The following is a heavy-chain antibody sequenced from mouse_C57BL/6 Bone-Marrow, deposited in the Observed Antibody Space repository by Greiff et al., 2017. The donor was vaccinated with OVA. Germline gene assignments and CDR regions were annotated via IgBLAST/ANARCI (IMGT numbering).Heavy chain of an antibody. D-gene: IGHD1-1*01. CDR3: ARAGVLRYAMDY. V-gene: IGHV1-81*01. J-gene: IGHJ4*01. CDR2: IYPRSGNT. Sequence: VQLQQSGAELARPGASVKLSCKASGYTFTSYGISWVKQRTGQGLEWIGEIYPRSGNTYYNEKFKGKATLTADKSSSTAYIELRSLTSEDSAVDFCARAGVLRYAMDYWGQGTSVTVSS. CDR1: GYTFTSYG.